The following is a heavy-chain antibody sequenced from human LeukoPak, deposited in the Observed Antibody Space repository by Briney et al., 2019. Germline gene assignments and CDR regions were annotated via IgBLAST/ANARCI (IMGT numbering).Heavy chain of an antibody. Sequence: SETLSLTCTVSGGSISSSSYYWGWIRQPPGKGLEWIGSIYYSGSIYYNPSLKSRVTISVDTSKNQFSLKLSSVTAADTAVYYCARQDLYGSPLYFDYWGQGTLVTVSS. CDR1: GGSISSSSYY. J-gene: IGHJ4*02. D-gene: IGHD3-10*01. CDR2: IYYSGSI. V-gene: IGHV4-39*01. CDR3: ARQDLYGSPLYFDY.